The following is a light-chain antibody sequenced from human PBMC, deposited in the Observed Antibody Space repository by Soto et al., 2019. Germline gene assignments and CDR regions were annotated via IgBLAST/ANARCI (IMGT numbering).Light chain of an antibody. Sequence: EIVLTQSPVTLSVSPGERATLSCKTSQIVGTNLAWYQQKPGQAPRLLMYGAFIRAPGFPVRFRGTGSGSEFTLTSSSLQSEDGALYYCQQYDKWPYTFGQGTNLEIK. CDR3: QQYDKWPYT. J-gene: IGKJ2*01. V-gene: IGKV3-15*01. CDR2: GAF. CDR1: QIVGTN.